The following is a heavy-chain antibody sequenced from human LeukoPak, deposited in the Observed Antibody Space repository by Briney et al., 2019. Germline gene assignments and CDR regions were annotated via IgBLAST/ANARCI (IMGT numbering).Heavy chain of an antibody. CDR1: GFTVSSNY. CDR3: ARASSVWPDEDYYYYMHV. D-gene: IGHD6-19*01. CDR2: IYSGGST. J-gene: IGHJ6*03. Sequence: GGSLRLSCAASGFTVSSNYMSWVRQAPGKGLEWVSVIYSGGSTYYADSVKGRFTISRVNSKNTLYLQMNSLRAEDTAVYYCARASSVWPDEDYYYYMHVWGKGTALTVSS. V-gene: IGHV3-66*02.